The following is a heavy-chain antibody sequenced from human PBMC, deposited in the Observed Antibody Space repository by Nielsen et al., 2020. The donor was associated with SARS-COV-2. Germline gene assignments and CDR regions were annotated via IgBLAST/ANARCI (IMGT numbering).Heavy chain of an antibody. V-gene: IGHV3-23*01. Sequence: GGSLRLSCAASGITFSTSAMSWVRQAPGKGLEWVSAISTSGGSTYYADSVKGRFTISRDNSKNTLYLQMNSLRAEDTAVYYCAKLLRFLEWSHFDYWGQGTLVTVSS. D-gene: IGHD3-3*01. CDR1: GITFSTSA. CDR3: AKLLRFLEWSHFDY. CDR2: ISTSGGST. J-gene: IGHJ4*02.